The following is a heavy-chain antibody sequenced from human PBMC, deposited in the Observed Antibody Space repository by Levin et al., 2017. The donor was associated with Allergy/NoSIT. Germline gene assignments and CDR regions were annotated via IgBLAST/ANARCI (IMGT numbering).Heavy chain of an antibody. D-gene: IGHD4-11*01. V-gene: IGHV1-46*01. CDR2: INPSGGST. J-gene: IGHJ4*02. CDR1: GYTFTSYY. CDR3: ARDFSNGATPLD. Sequence: GESLKISCKASGYTFTSYYMHWVRQAPGQGLEWMGIINPSGGSTSYAQKFQGRVTMTRDTSTSTVYMELSSLRSEDTAVYYCARDFSNGATPLDWGQGTLVTVSS.